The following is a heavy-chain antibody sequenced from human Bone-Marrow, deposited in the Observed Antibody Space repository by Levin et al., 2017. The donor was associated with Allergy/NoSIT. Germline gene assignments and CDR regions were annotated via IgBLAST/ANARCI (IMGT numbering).Heavy chain of an antibody. CDR2: ISAYNGNT. CDR3: ARQPWDSSGRYVSGYWFDP. CDR1: GYTFSSYG. V-gene: IGHV1-18*01. Sequence: GESLKISCKASGYTFSSYGISWVRQAPGQGLEWMGWISAYNGNTNYAQKLQGRVTMTTDTSTSTAYMELRSLRSDDTAVYYCARQPWDSSGRYVSGYWFDPWGQGTLVTVSS. J-gene: IGHJ5*02. D-gene: IGHD6-19*01.